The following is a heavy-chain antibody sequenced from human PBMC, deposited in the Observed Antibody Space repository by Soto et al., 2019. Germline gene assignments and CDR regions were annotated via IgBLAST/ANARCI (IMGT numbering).Heavy chain of an antibody. CDR3: ARYSYGTFDP. CDR1: GGSISSSSYY. D-gene: IGHD5-18*01. J-gene: IGHJ5*02. V-gene: IGHV4-39*01. CDR2: IYYSGST. Sequence: PSETLSLTCTVSGGSISSSSYYWGWIRQPPGKGLEWIGSIYYSGSTYYNPSLKSRVTISVDTSKNQFSLKLSSVTAADTAVYYCARYSYGTFDPWGQGNLVTVSS.